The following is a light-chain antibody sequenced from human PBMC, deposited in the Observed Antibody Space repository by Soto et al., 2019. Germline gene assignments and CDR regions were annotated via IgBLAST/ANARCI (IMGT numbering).Light chain of an antibody. CDR2: DTV. V-gene: IGLV7-46*01. CDR3: MLSYYAAGV. J-gene: IGLJ2*01. Sequence: QTVVTQEPSLTVSPGGTVTLTCGSSAGTVTSDHYPYWFQQKPGQAPRTLIYDTVNKESWTPARFSGSLLGGRAALTLSGAQPEDEAGYYCMLSYYAAGVLGGGTKLTVL. CDR1: AGTVTSDHY.